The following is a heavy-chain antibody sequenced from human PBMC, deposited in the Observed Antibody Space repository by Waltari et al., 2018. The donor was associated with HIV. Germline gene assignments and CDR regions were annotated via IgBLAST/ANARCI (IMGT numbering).Heavy chain of an antibody. CDR1: GDSLNRYY. D-gene: IGHD3-10*01. V-gene: IGHV4-34*01. CDR2: ADHRGNT. J-gene: IGHJ6*03. CDR3: ARAREIQTSEVLFYYYYYYMDI. Sequence: QLQQWGAGLLRPSETLSLTCAVDGDSLNRYYWSWIRQSPKRGLDWLGEADHRGNTHYAPSLQSRVTISVDPSKNQFSLSLASVTAADQGVYFCARAREIQTSEVLFYYYYYYMDIWGSGTTVTVS.